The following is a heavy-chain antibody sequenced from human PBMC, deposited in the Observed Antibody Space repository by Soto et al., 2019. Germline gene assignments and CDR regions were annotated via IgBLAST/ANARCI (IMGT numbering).Heavy chain of an antibody. CDR2: ISAYNGNT. J-gene: IGHJ3*02. D-gene: IGHD2-15*01. V-gene: IGHV1-18*01. Sequence: ASVKVSCKASGYTFTRYGISWVRQAPGQGLEWMGWISAYNGNTNYAQKLQGRVTMTTDTSTSTAYMELRSLRSDDTAAYYCASSGVVVVAAPAAFDIWGQGTMVTVSS. CDR1: GYTFTRYG. CDR3: ASSGVVVVAAPAAFDI.